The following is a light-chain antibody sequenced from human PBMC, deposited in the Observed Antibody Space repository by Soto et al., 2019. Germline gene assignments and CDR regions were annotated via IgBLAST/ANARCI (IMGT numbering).Light chain of an antibody. CDR2: DAS. J-gene: IGKJ5*01. Sequence: EIVLTQSPATLSLSPGERATLSCRASQSVSSYLAWHQQKPGQAPRLLIYDASNRATGIPARFSGSGSGTDFTLTISSLEPEDFAVYYCQQRSSWPITFGQGTRL. V-gene: IGKV3-11*01. CDR1: QSVSSY. CDR3: QQRSSWPIT.